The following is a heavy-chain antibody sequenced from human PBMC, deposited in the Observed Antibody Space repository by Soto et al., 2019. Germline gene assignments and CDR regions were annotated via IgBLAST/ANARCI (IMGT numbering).Heavy chain of an antibody. Sequence: GVSLRLSCAASRFTLSSYAMTWVRQAPGKGLEWVSGISGSGGSTYYADSVEGRFTISRDNSKNTLYLEMNSLRAEDTAVYYRATIYSSGYPTYAFHIWAQGTMVTVSS. CDR2: ISGSGGST. CDR1: RFTLSSYA. CDR3: ATIYSSGYPTYAFHI. V-gene: IGHV3-23*01. D-gene: IGHD6-19*01. J-gene: IGHJ3*02.